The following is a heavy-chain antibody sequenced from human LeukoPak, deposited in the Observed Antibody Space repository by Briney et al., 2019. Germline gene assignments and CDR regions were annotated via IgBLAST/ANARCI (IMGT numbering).Heavy chain of an antibody. Sequence: SETLSLICTVSGGSINSDGYYWSWIRQHPGKGLEWIGYIYYSGSTYYTPSLKNRVTISVATSKNQFSLRLSSVTAVDTAVYYCAGGGGGYTWHFDLWGRGTLVTVSS. CDR3: AGGGGGYTWHFDL. CDR2: IYYSGST. CDR1: GGSINSDGYY. D-gene: IGHD5-12*01. J-gene: IGHJ2*01. V-gene: IGHV4-31*03.